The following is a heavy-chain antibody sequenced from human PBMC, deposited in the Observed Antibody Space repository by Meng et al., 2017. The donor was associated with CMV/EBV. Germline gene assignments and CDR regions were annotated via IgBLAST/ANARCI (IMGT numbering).Heavy chain of an antibody. Sequence: GESLKISCKGSGYSFTSYWIGWVRQMPGKGLEWMGIIYPGDSDTRYSPSFQGQVTISADKSISTAYLQWSSLKASDTAMYYCARSTGIWFGELFLDSWGQGTLVTVSS. CDR2: IYPGDSDT. D-gene: IGHD3-10*01. CDR3: ARSTGIWFGELFLDS. J-gene: IGHJ4*02. V-gene: IGHV5-51*01. CDR1: GYSFTSYW.